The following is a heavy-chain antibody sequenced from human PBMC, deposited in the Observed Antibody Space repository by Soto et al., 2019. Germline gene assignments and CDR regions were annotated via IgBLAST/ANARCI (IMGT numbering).Heavy chain of an antibody. D-gene: IGHD1-26*01. J-gene: IGHJ4*02. CDR1: GFTFSSYS. CDR3: ARDGVGATDY. CDR2: ISSSSSYI. V-gene: IGHV3-21*01. Sequence: EVQLVESGGGLVKAGGSLRLSCAASGFTFSSYSMNWVRQAPGKGLEWVSSISSSSSYIYYADSVKGRFTISRDNAKNSLYLQMNSLRAEDTAVYYCARDGVGATDYWGQGTLVTVSS.